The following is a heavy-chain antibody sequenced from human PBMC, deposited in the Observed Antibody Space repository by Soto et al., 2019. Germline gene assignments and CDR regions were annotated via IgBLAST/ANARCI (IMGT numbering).Heavy chain of an antibody. Sequence: QVQLVQSGAEVKKPGASVKVSWKASGYTFTSYDVNWVRQATGQWLECMGWMNPNSGNTGYAQKFQGRVTMTRNTSISTAYMELSSLRSEDTAVYFCARGLDTAMVTSYYYGMDVWGQGTTVTVSS. J-gene: IGHJ6*02. CDR2: MNPNSGNT. D-gene: IGHD5-18*01. CDR3: ARGLDTAMVTSYYYGMDV. V-gene: IGHV1-8*01. CDR1: GYTFTSYD.